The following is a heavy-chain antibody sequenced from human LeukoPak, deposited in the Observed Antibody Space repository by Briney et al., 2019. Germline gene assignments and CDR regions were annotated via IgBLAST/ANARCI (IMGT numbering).Heavy chain of an antibody. CDR3: ARLRGIAAAGRFFDD. D-gene: IGHD6-25*01. Sequence: SETLSLTCTVSDGSITSPTYYWGWIRQPPGKGLEWLGIIYYSGNTYYNASLKSRVTISLDTSKNQFSLKLTSVTAADTAVYYCARLRGIAAAGRFFDDWGQGTLVTVSS. CDR1: DGSITSPTYY. V-gene: IGHV4-39*01. J-gene: IGHJ4*02. CDR2: IYYSGNT.